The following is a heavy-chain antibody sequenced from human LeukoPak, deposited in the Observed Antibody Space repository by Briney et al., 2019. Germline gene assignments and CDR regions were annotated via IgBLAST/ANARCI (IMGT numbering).Heavy chain of an antibody. CDR3: ARGHRLRYFDWLFSYYGMDV. CDR2: INAGNGNT. J-gene: IGHJ6*02. CDR1: GYTFTSYA. V-gene: IGHV1-3*01. D-gene: IGHD3-9*01. Sequence: ASVKVSCKASGYTFTSYAMHWVSQAPGQRLEWMGWINAGNGNTKYSQKFQGRVTMTRNTSISTAYMELSSLRSGDTAVYYCARGHRLRYFDWLFSYYGMDVWGQGTTVTVSS.